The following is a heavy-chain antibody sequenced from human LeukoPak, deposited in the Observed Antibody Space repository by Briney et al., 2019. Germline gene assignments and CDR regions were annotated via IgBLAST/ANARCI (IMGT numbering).Heavy chain of an antibody. CDR2: ISGSGGST. D-gene: IGHD3-3*01. V-gene: IGHV3-23*01. CDR1: GFTFSSYA. J-gene: IGHJ6*02. CDR3: AKVVGYYYYYGMDV. Sequence: GGSLRLSCSASGFTFSSYAMSWVRQAPGKGLEWVSAISGSGGSTYYADSVKGRFTISRDNSKNTLYLQMNSLRAEDTAVYYCAKVVGYYYYYGMDVWGQGTTVTVSS.